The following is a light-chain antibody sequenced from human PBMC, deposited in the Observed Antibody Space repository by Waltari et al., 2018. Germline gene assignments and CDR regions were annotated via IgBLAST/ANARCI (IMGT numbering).Light chain of an antibody. V-gene: IGKV4-1*01. J-gene: IGKJ2*01. Sequence: DIVMTQSPDSLAVSLGERATINCKSSQSGFHPNNKKYLAWYQQKPGQPPKLLIYWASTRESGVPDRFSGSGSGTDFTLAISSLQAEDVAVYYCQQYYSTPNTFGQGTKVEIK. CDR3: QQYYSTPNT. CDR1: QSGFHPNNKKY. CDR2: WAS.